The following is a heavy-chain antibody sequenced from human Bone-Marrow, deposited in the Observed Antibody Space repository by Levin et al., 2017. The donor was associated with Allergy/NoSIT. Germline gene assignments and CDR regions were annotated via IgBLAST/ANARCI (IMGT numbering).Heavy chain of an antibody. J-gene: IGHJ5*02. D-gene: IGHD5-12*01. CDR2: INPNSGGT. CDR3: ARDEGFSGYDYRGWFDP. CDR1: GYTFTGYY. Sequence: GESLKISCKASGYTFTGYYIHWVRQAPGQGLEWMGWINPNSGGTKYAQKFRGRVTMTRDTSISTAYMELSRLRSDDTAVFFWARDEGFSGYDYRGWFDPWGQGTLVTVSS. V-gene: IGHV1-2*02.